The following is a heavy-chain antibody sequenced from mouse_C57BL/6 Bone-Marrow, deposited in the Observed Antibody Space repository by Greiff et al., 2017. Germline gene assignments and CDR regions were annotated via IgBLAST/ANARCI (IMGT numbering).Heavy chain of an antibody. V-gene: IGHV5-2*03. CDR1: EYEFPSHD. CDR3: ARRGLLLRQYYFDY. Sequence: EVKLMESGGGLVQPGESLKLSCESNEYEFPSHDMSWVRKTPEKRLELVAAINSDGGSTYYPDTMERRFIISRDNTKKTLYLQMSSLRSEDTALYYCARRGLLLRQYYFDYWGQGTTLTVSS. CDR2: INSDGGST. J-gene: IGHJ2*01. D-gene: IGHD1-1*01.